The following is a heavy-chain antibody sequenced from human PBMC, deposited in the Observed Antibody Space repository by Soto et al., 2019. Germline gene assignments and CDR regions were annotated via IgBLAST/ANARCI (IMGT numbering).Heavy chain of an antibody. V-gene: IGHV3-21*01. Sequence: EVQLVESGGGLVRPGGSLRLACAASGICFSSWTFNWVRQAPGNGLEWVSSIISTGQYTYYADSVKGRFTISRDKNSVYLQMNSLRAEDTAVYYCARENSGHIASAEIDYWGQGTLVIVSS. CDR2: IISTGQYT. J-gene: IGHJ4*02. CDR3: ARENSGHIASAEIDY. D-gene: IGHD5-12*01. CDR1: GICFSSWT.